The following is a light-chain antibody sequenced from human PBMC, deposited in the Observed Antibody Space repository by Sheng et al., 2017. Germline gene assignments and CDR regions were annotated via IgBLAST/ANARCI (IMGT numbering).Light chain of an antibody. CDR2: SDN. CDR3: AVWDDSLNGPV. CDR1: SSNIGSNY. J-gene: IGLJ2*01. Sequence: QSVLTQSPSASGTPGQRVTISCSGSSSNIGSNYVYWYQQFPGTAPRLLLYSDNQRPSVVPDRFSGSQSGTSASLAITGLRSEDEADYHCAVWDDSLNGPVFGGGTKLIVL. V-gene: IGLV1-47*02.